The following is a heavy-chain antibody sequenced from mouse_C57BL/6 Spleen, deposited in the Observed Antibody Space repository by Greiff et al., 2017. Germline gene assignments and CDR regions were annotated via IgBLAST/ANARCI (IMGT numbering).Heavy chain of an antibody. D-gene: IGHD3-3*01. CDR3: ARGDGFDY. Sequence: VQLQQPGAELVMPGASVKLSCKASGYTFTSYWMHWVKQRPGQGLEWIGEIDPSDSYTNYNQKFKGKSTLTVDKSSSTAYMLLRSLTSADAAVYYCARGDGFDYWGQGTTLTVSS. CDR2: IDPSDSYT. J-gene: IGHJ2*01. CDR1: GYTFTSYW. V-gene: IGHV1-69*01.